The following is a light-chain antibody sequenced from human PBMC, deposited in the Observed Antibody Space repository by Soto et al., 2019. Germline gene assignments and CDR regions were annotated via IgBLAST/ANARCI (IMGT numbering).Light chain of an antibody. Sequence: EIVLTPSPGTLSLSPVESATLSCRASQYVSVRFLAWYQQKPGQAPRLLIYGASDRATGIPDRFTGSGSGTDFTLTINRLEPEDFAVYFCQQYGSSPQTFGQGTKVDIK. CDR1: QYVSVRF. CDR3: QQYGSSPQT. V-gene: IGKV3-20*01. J-gene: IGKJ1*01. CDR2: GAS.